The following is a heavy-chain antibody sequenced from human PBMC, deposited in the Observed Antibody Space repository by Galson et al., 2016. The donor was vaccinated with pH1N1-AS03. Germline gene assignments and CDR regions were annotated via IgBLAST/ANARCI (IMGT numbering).Heavy chain of an antibody. V-gene: IGHV4-39*07. D-gene: IGHD2-15*01. Sequence: SETLSLTCTVSGDSMNNNNYYWGWVRQPPGKGLECIGKIYYRGNTYYSPSLKSRVTISADTSKNQFSLRLSSVTAADTGIYYCAGQTKGCCRGGDCWGWFDPWGQGTLVIVSS. CDR1: GDSMNNNNYY. J-gene: IGHJ5*02. CDR2: IYYRGNT. CDR3: AGQTKGCCRGGDCWGWFDP.